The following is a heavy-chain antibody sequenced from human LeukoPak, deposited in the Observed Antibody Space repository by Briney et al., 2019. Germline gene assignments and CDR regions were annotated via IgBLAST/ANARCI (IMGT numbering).Heavy chain of an antibody. J-gene: IGHJ4*02. V-gene: IGHV3-48*01. Sequence: PGGSLRFSCATSGFTFNSYSMNWVRQAPGKRLEWVSYTSGNSGTIYYADSVKGRFTISRDSAKNSLFLQMNSLRADDTAVYYCARGPDFWSAYEDCWGQGTLVTVSS. CDR2: TSGNSGTI. D-gene: IGHD3-3*01. CDR1: GFTFNSYS. CDR3: ARGPDFWSAYEDC.